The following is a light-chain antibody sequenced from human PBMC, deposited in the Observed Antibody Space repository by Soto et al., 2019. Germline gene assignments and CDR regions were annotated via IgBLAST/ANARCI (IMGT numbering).Light chain of an antibody. V-gene: IGLV1-47*02. CDR3: AAWDDSLSAWV. Sequence: QSALTQPPSASGTPGQRVTISCSGTSSNIGSNHVHWYQQFPGTAPKLLIYNNYQRPSGVPDRFSGSKSGTSASLATSGLRSEDEADYYCAAWDDSLSAWVFGGGTKVTVL. J-gene: IGLJ3*02. CDR1: SSNIGSNH. CDR2: NNY.